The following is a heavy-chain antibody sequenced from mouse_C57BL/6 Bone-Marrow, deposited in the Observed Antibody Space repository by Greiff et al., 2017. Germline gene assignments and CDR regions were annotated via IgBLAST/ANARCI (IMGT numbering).Heavy chain of an antibody. Sequence: VQLQQSGPELVKPGASVKISCKASGYAFSSSSMNWVKQRPGKGLEWIGRIYPGDGDTNYNGKFKGKATLTADKSSSTAYMQLSSLTSEDSAVYFCATSPFTTPMDYWGQGTTLTVSS. J-gene: IGHJ2*01. CDR1: GYAFSSSS. D-gene: IGHD1-1*01. CDR3: ATSPFTTPMDY. CDR2: IYPGDGDT. V-gene: IGHV1-82*01.